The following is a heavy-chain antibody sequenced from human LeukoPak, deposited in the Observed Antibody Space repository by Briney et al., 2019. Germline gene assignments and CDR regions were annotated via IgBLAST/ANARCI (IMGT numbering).Heavy chain of an antibody. Sequence: ASVKVSCKASGYTFTSYDINWVRQATGQGLEWMGWMNPNSGNTGHAQKFQGRVTMTRNTSISTVYMELSSLRSEDTAVYYCARPTTMVRGAPLGYWGQGTLVTVSS. CDR3: ARPTTMVRGAPLGY. V-gene: IGHV1-8*01. CDR2: MNPNSGNT. CDR1: GYTFTSYD. J-gene: IGHJ4*02. D-gene: IGHD3-10*01.